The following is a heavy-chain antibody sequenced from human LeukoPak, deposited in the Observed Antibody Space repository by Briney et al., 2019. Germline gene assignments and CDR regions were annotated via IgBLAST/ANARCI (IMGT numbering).Heavy chain of an antibody. CDR2: IYSGGST. CDR3: ARERNYYDSSGYYALPAFDY. V-gene: IGHV3-66*01. Sequence: AGGSLRLSCAASGFSFSDHAMSWVRQAPGKGLEWVSVIYSGGSTYYADSVKGRFTISRDNSKNTLYLQMNSLRAEDTAVYYCARERNYYDSSGYYALPAFDYWGQGTLVTVSS. CDR1: GFSFSDHA. J-gene: IGHJ4*02. D-gene: IGHD3-22*01.